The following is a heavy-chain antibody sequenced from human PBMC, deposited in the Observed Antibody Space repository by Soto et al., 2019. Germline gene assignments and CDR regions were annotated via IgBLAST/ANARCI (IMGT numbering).Heavy chain of an antibody. V-gene: IGHV1-3*05. CDR1: GYTFTSYA. CDR2: INAGNGNT. Sequence: QVQLVQSGAEEKKPGASVKVSCKASGYTFTSYAMHWVRQAPGQRLEWMGWINAGNGNTKYSQKFQGRVTITRDTAASTAHMELSSVRSAGTAVYSCARSSVVVTALAYWGQGTLVTASS. D-gene: IGHD2-21*02. J-gene: IGHJ4*02. CDR3: ARSSVVVTALAY.